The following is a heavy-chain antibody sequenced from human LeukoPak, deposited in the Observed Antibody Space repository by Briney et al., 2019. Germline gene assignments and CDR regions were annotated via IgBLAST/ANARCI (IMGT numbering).Heavy chain of an antibody. CDR2: IYSSGIT. D-gene: IGHD1-1*01. Sequence: SETLSLTCTVSGGSIRSYYWSWIRQPPGKGLEWIGYIYSSGITNYNPSLKSRITISVDTSKNQFSLKLSSVTAADTAVYYCARLDDGRDYGMDVWGQGTTVTVSS. CDR3: ARLDDGRDYGMDV. V-gene: IGHV4-59*08. CDR1: GGSIRSYY. J-gene: IGHJ6*02.